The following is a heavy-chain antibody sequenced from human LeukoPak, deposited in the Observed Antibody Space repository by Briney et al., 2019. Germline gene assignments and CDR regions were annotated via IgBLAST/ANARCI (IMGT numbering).Heavy chain of an antibody. J-gene: IGHJ4*02. Sequence: PGRSPRLSCAASGFTFSSYGMHWVRQAPGKGLEWVAVIWYDGSNKYYADSVKGRFTISRDNSKNTLYLQMNSLRAEDTAVYYCAKDSESATAIDYWGQGTLLTVSS. CDR3: AKDSESATAIDY. CDR1: GFTFSSYG. CDR2: IWYDGSNK. D-gene: IGHD2-21*02. V-gene: IGHV3-33*06.